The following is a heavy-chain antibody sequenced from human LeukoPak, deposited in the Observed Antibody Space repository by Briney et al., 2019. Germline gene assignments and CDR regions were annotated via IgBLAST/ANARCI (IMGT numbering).Heavy chain of an antibody. CDR3: AKDGAQYSSGPKCDP. CDR1: GLHFSGTA. Sequence: QPGGSLRLSCAASGLHFSGTAMRLVRQAPGKGLEWVSAISHDGMNAYYADSVKGRFTISRDNSKKTVSLEMSSLTAADTGVYYCAKDGAQYSSGPKCDPRGQGALVTVSP. D-gene: IGHD6-19*01. V-gene: IGHV3-23*01. CDR2: ISHDGMNA. J-gene: IGHJ5*02.